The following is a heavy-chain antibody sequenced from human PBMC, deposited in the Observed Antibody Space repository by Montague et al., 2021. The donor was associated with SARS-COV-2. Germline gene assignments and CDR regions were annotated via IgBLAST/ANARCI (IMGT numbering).Heavy chain of an antibody. CDR1: GFTFSSYA. J-gene: IGHJ4*02. V-gene: IGHV3-23*01. CDR3: AKAGFCSGGSC. Sequence: SLRLSCAASGFTFSSYAMFWVRQAPGKGLEWVSSISGNGGETYYADSVKGRLTTSRDNSKDTLYLKMNSLRAEDTATYYCAKAGFCSGGSCWGQGTPVTVS. D-gene: IGHD2-15*01. CDR2: ISGNGGET.